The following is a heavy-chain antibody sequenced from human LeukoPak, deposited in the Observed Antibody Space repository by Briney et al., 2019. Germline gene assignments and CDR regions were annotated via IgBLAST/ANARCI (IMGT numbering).Heavy chain of an antibody. CDR2: IRSKTYGGTT. CDR3: ARGQTTVTN. Sequence: PGGSLRLSCTASGFTFGDHAMSWVRQAPGKGLEWVGFIRSKTYGGTTEYAASVKGRFTISRDDSKSIAYLQMNSLRAEDTAVYYCARGQTTVTNWGQGTLVTVSS. J-gene: IGHJ4*02. CDR1: GFTFGDHA. V-gene: IGHV3-49*04. D-gene: IGHD4-17*01.